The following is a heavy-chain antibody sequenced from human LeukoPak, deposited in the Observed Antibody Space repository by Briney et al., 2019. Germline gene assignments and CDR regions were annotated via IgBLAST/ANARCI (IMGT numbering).Heavy chain of an antibody. Sequence: GGSLRLSCVASGFTFSTAWMSWVRQAPGKGLEWVGSIKSNGDGGTTDYAAPVRGRFAISRDDSENSLYLQMNSLRIEDTAFYYCTWDYAGSWGQGTLVTVSS. D-gene: IGHD4-17*01. CDR2: IKSNGDGGTT. J-gene: IGHJ5*02. V-gene: IGHV3-15*01. CDR1: GFTFSTAW. CDR3: TWDYAGS.